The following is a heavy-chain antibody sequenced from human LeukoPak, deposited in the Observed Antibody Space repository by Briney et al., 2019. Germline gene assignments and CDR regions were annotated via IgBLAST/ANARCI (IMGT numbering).Heavy chain of an antibody. V-gene: IGHV3-30*18. CDR3: AKDYGRLDY. CDR2: ISYDGSNK. D-gene: IGHD3-10*01. CDR1: GFTFSSYG. J-gene: IGHJ4*02. Sequence: PGRSLRLSCAASGFTFSSYGMHWVRQAPGKGLEWVAVISYDGSNKYYADSVKGRFTISRDNSKNTLYLQMNSLRAEDTAVYYCAKDYGRLDYWRQGTLVTVSS.